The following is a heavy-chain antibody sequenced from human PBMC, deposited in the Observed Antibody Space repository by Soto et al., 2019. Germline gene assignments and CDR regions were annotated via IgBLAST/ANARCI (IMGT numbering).Heavy chain of an antibody. J-gene: IGHJ6*02. D-gene: IGHD6-19*01. V-gene: IGHV1-18*04. Sequence: QVQLVQSGAEVKKPGASLKVSCQASGYTFTEFGITWVRQAPGQGLAWVGWISTYNGNTNYAQNLQGRVTMTTDTSTNTAYMELRRLRCDATAVYYCARYGYSSGWYLGTGMDVWGQGTPVTVSS. CDR2: ISTYNGNT. CDR1: GYTFTEFG. CDR3: ARYGYSSGWYLGTGMDV.